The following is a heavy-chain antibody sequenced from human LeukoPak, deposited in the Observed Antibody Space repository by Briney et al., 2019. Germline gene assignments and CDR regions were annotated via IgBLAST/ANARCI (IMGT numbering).Heavy chain of an antibody. D-gene: IGHD6-13*01. CDR3: AKGLYSSDY. J-gene: IGHJ4*02. Sequence: GGSLRLSCAASGFTFSSYGMHWVRQAPGKGLEWVTFISYDGSNKYYADSVKGRFTISRDNSKNTLYLQMNSLRAEDTAVYYCAKGLYSSDYWGQGTLVTVSS. V-gene: IGHV3-30*18. CDR1: GFTFSSYG. CDR2: ISYDGSNK.